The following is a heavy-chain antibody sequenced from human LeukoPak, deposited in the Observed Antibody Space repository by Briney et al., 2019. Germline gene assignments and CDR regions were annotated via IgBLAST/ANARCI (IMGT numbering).Heavy chain of an antibody. CDR2: IRQDGSEK. CDR1: GFTFNNFW. Sequence: GGSLRLSCAASGFTFNNFWMNWVRQAPGKGLEWVANIRQDGSEKYYVDSVKGRFTISRDNAKNSLYLQMNSLRAEDTAVYYCARDVGAYSSGWYVGYWGQGTLVTVSS. J-gene: IGHJ4*02. D-gene: IGHD6-19*01. CDR3: ARDVGAYSSGWYVGY. V-gene: IGHV3-7*01.